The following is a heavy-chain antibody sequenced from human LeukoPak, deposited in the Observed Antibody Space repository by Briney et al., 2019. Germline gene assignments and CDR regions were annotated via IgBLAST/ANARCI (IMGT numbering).Heavy chain of an antibody. Sequence: GGSLRLSCAASGFTFSNYWMTWVRQAPGKGLEWVGNIKQDGSEKYYMDSMKGRFTISRDNAKNSLFLQMTSLRVEDTAVYYCARAAGIAASGTRFDYFDYWGHGTLVTVSS. CDR1: GFTFSNYW. V-gene: IGHV3-7*01. CDR2: IKQDGSEK. CDR3: ARAAGIAASGTRFDYFDY. D-gene: IGHD6-13*01. J-gene: IGHJ4*01.